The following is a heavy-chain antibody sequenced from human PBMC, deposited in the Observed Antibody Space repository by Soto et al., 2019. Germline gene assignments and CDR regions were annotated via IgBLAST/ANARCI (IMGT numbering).Heavy chain of an antibody. V-gene: IGHV1-3*01. Sequence: GASVKVSCKASGYTFTSYAMHWVRQAPGQRLEWMGWINAGNGNTKYSQKFQGRVTITRDTSASTAYMELSSLRSEDTAVYYCAIGYCSSTSCYAWDYYYYYGMDVWGQGTTVTVSS. D-gene: IGHD2-2*01. CDR3: AIGYCSSTSCYAWDYYYYYGMDV. J-gene: IGHJ6*02. CDR2: INAGNGNT. CDR1: GYTFTSYA.